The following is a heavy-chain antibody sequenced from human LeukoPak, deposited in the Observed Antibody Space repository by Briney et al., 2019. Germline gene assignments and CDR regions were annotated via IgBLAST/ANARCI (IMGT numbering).Heavy chain of an antibody. CDR2: INHSGNT. J-gene: IGHJ5*02. D-gene: IGHD3-10*01. CDR3: ARDRGFGELRGWFDP. Sequence: SETLSLTCAVYGGSFSGYYWSWIRQPPGKGLEWIGEINHSGNTNYNPSLKSRVTISVDTSKNQFSLKLSSVTAADTAVYYCARDRGFGELRGWFDPWGQGTLVTVSS. CDR1: GGSFSGYY. V-gene: IGHV4-34*01.